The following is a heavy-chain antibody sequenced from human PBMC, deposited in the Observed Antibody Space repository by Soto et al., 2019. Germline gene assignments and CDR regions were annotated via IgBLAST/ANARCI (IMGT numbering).Heavy chain of an antibody. CDR1: GYTFTGYQ. CDR2: INPNSGGT. D-gene: IGHD6-19*01. V-gene: IGHV1-2*04. CDR3: ARGSVAGTVYYYSMDV. Sequence: ASVKVSCKASGYTFTGYQIHWVRQGPGQGLEWMGWINPNSGGTNYAQKFQGWVSMTRDTSISTAYMEVTRLRSGDTAVYYCARGSVAGTVYYYSMDVWGQGTTVTVSS. J-gene: IGHJ6*02.